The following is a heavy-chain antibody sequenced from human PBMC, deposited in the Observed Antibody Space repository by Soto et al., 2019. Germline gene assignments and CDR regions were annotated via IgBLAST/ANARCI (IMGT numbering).Heavy chain of an antibody. D-gene: IGHD2-15*01. CDR2: MNPNSGNT. V-gene: IGHV1-8*01. CDR3: ARCDYCSGGSCFGH. CDR1: GYTFTSYD. Sequence: QVQLVQSGAEVNKPGASVKVSCKASGYTFTSYDINWVRQATGQGLEWMGWMNPNSGNTGYAQKFHGRVTMTRNTSISTAYMELSSLRSEDTAVYYCARCDYCSGGSCFGHCGQGTLVTVSS. J-gene: IGHJ4*02.